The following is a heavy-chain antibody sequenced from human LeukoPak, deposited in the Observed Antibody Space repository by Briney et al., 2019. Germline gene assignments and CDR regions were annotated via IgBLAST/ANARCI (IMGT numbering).Heavy chain of an antibody. D-gene: IGHD6-19*01. CDR2: INPSGGST. CDR1: GYTFTGYY. V-gene: IGHV1-46*01. Sequence: ASVKVSCKASGYTFTGYYMHWVRQAPGQGLEWMGIINPSGGSTSYAQKFQGRVTMTRDTSTSTVYMELSSLRSEDTAVYYCARDLEWLVEGNYWGQGTLVTVSS. CDR3: ARDLEWLVEGNY. J-gene: IGHJ4*02.